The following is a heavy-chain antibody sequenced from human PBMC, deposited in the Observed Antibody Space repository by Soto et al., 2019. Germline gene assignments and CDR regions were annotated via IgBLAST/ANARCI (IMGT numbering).Heavy chain of an antibody. CDR3: ARDLGDILTSYKSFYYYMDV. J-gene: IGHJ6*03. CDR1: GYTFTSYG. D-gene: IGHD3-9*01. CDR2: ISAFNGKI. V-gene: IGHV1-18*01. Sequence: ASVKVSCKASGYTFTSYGVSWVRQAPGQGLEWMGWISAFNGKINYAQKFEGRVTMTTDTSTSTAYMELRSLRSDDTAVYYCARDLGDILTSYKSFYYYMDVWGKGTTVTVSS.